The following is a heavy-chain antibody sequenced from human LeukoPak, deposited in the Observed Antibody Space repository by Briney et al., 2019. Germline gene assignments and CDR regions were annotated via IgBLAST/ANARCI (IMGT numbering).Heavy chain of an antibody. Sequence: GGSLRLSCAASGFTFGNSGMTWVRQAPGKGLGWVSGLTPTGHTTYYADFVKGRFTISRDNSKNTLFLQMNSLRAEDTAVYFCAARSLASSWFLGFWGQGTLVTVSS. D-gene: IGHD6-13*01. V-gene: IGHV3-23*01. CDR2: LTPTGHTT. CDR1: GFTFGNSG. J-gene: IGHJ4*02. CDR3: AARSLASSWFLGF.